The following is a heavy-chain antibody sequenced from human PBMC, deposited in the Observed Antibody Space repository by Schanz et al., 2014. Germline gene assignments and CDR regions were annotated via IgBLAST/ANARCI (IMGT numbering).Heavy chain of an antibody. V-gene: IGHV7-4-1*02. CDR3: TTETIAMAGTFSI. D-gene: IGHD6-19*01. CDR1: GYTFIDYS. J-gene: IGHJ4*02. Sequence: QVQLMQSGAEMKKPGASVKVSCKASGYTFIDYSLNWVRQAPGQGLEWVGWINTNTGNPTYAQGFTGRFVFSLDTSVSTAYLQISSLKAEDTAAYYCTTETIAMAGTFSIWGQGTLVTVSS. CDR2: INTNTGNP.